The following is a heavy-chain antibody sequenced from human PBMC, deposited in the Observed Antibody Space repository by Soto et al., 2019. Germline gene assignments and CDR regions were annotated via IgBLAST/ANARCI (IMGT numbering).Heavy chain of an antibody. D-gene: IGHD2-2*01. V-gene: IGHV3-49*04. Sequence: GGSLRLSCAASGFTFSSYAMSWVRQAPGKGLEWVSAISGSGGTTEYAASVKGRFTISRDDSKSIAYLQMNSLKTEDTAVYYCTRAVRPEYCSSTSCYLGGYYYMDVWGKGTTVTVSS. CDR3: TRAVRPEYCSSTSCYLGGYYYMDV. J-gene: IGHJ6*03. CDR1: GFTFSSYA. CDR2: ISGSGGTT.